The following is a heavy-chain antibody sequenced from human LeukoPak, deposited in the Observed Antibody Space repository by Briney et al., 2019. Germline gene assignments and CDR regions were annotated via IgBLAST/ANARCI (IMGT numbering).Heavy chain of an antibody. D-gene: IGHD3-10*01. J-gene: IGHJ4*02. CDR1: GFTLSSDW. CDR3: ARLLVYNSGGEAFDY. CDR2: IKKDGSEK. Sequence: GGSLRLSCAGSGFTLSSDWMHWVRQAPGKGLEWVANIKKDGSEKYYVDSVKGRFTISRDNAKNSLYLQMNSLRAEDTAVYYCARLLVYNSGGEAFDYWGPGTLVTVSS. V-gene: IGHV3-7*01.